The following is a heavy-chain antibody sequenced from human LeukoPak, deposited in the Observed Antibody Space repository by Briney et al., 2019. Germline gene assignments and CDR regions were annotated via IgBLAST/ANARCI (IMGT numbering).Heavy chain of an antibody. CDR2: ISGSGGSK. J-gene: IGHJ5*02. V-gene: IGHV3-23*01. CDR3: ARRAVAGTRGWFDP. Sequence: GGSLRLSCAASGFTFSSYAMSWVRQTPGKGLEWVSAISGSGGSKYYADSVKGRFTISRDNSKNTLYLQMNSLRAEDTAEYYCARRAVAGTRGWFDPWGQGTLATVSS. D-gene: IGHD6-19*01. CDR1: GFTFSSYA.